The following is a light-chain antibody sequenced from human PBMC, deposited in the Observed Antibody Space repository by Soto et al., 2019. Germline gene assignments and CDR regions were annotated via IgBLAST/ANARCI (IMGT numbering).Light chain of an antibody. Sequence: QSALTQPPSASGSPGQSVTMSCTGTSSDVGGYNYVSWYQQHPGKAPKLMIYEVTKRPSGVPDRFSGSKSGNTASLTVSGLLPEDEADYYCASYAGGNNVFGTGTKVTV. J-gene: IGLJ1*01. CDR3: ASYAGGNNV. V-gene: IGLV2-8*01. CDR1: SSDVGGYNY. CDR2: EVT.